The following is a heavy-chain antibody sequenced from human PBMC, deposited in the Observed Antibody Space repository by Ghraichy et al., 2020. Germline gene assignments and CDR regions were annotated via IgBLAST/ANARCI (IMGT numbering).Heavy chain of an antibody. CDR1: GGSISSYY. J-gene: IGHJ6*03. D-gene: IGHD1-26*01. Sequence: SETLSLTCTVSGGSISSYYWNWIRQPPGRGLEWIGYIYYNGNTNYNPSLKSRVPISKDTSNNQFSLRLSSVTAADTAVYYCARGLNSGHYYYYYSMDVWGKGTTVTVSS. CDR3: ARGLNSGHYYYYYSMDV. V-gene: IGHV4-59*01. CDR2: IYYNGNT.